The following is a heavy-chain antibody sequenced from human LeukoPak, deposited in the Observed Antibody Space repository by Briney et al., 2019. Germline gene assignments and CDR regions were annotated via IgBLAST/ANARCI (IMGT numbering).Heavy chain of an antibody. V-gene: IGHV3-30*02. CDR3: ARDNGTAMVTPFDY. CDR1: GFTFTSYG. Sequence: GGSLRLSCAASGFTFTSYGIHWVRQAPGKGLEWVAFIRYDGSNKYYADSVKGRFTISRDNSKNMLYLQMNSLRAEDTAVYYCARDNGTAMVTPFDYWGQGTLVTVSS. D-gene: IGHD5-18*01. J-gene: IGHJ4*02. CDR2: IRYDGSNK.